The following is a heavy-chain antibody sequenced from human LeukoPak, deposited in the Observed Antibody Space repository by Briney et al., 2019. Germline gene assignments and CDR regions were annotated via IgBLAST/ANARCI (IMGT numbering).Heavy chain of an antibody. V-gene: IGHV1-58*02. J-gene: IGHJ4*02. Sequence: SVKVSCKASGFTFTSSAMQWVRQARGQRLEWIGWIVVGSGNANYAQKFQERVTITRDMFTSTAYMELSSLRSEDTAVYYCAADRYYYDSSGYPPKFDYWGQGTLVTVSS. D-gene: IGHD3-22*01. CDR2: IVVGSGNA. CDR1: GFTFTSSA. CDR3: AADRYYYDSSGYPPKFDY.